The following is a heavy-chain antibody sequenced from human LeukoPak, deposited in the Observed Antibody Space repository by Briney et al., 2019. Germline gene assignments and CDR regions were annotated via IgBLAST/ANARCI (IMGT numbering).Heavy chain of an antibody. CDR1: GGSISSSSYY. J-gene: IGHJ4*02. Sequence: SETLSLTCTVSGGSISSSSYYWGWIRQPPGKGLEWIGSSYYSGSSYYDSSLKSRVTISVDTSKTQFSLQLSSVTAADTAVYYCARRGSSGWYDYSGQGTLVTVSS. CDR2: SYYSGSS. V-gene: IGHV4-39*01. D-gene: IGHD6-19*01. CDR3: ARRGSSGWYDY.